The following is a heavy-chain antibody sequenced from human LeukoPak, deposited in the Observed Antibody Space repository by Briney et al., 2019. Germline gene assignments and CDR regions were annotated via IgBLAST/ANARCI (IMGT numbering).Heavy chain of an antibody. V-gene: IGHV3-9*01. D-gene: IGHD3-10*01. Sequence: GGSLRLSCAASGFTFDDYAMHWVRQAPGKGLEWVSGISWNSGSIGYADSVKGRFTISRDNAKNSLYLQMNSLRAEDTALYYCAKDLGDYWGQGTLVTVSS. J-gene: IGHJ4*02. CDR3: AKDLGDY. CDR2: ISWNSGSI. CDR1: GFTFDDYA.